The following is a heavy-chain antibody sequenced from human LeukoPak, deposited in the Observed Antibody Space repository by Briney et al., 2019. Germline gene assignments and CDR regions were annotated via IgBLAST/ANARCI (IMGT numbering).Heavy chain of an antibody. CDR1: GFTFSSYW. J-gene: IGHJ4*02. CDR2: INSDGSST. D-gene: IGHD5-18*01. V-gene: IGHV3-74*01. CDR3: ARDRDTAMGWGLFDY. Sequence: PGGSLRLSCAASGFTFSSYWRHWVRQAPGKGLVWVSRINSDGSSTSYADSVKGRFAISRDNAKNTLYLQMNSLRAEDTAVYYCARDRDTAMGWGLFDYWGQGTLVTVSS.